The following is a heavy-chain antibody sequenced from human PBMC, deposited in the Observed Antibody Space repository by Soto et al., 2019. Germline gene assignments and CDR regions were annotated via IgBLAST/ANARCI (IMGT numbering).Heavy chain of an antibody. J-gene: IGHJ6*02. D-gene: IGHD3-22*01. CDR2: IYYSGST. CDR3: ARRLYYDSSGFEGGGMDV. Sequence: SETLSLTCAVSGGSISSGGYSWSWIRQPPGKGLEWIGYIYYSGSTCYNPSLKSRVSISLDTSKNQFSLKLSSVTAADTAVYYCARRLYYDSSGFEGGGMDVWGQGTTVTVSS. V-gene: IGHV4-30-4*07. CDR1: GGSISSGGYS.